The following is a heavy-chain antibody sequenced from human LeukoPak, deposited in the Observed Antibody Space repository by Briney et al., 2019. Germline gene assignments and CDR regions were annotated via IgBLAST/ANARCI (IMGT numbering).Heavy chain of an antibody. CDR1: GFTFSSYW. D-gene: IGHD4-17*01. J-gene: IGHJ4*02. CDR2: IKQDGSEK. Sequence: GGSLRLSCAASGFTFSSYWMSWVGQAPGKGLEWAANIKQDGSEKYYVDSVKGRFTISRDNAKNSLYLQMNSLRAEDTAVYYCARGGNYGDLIDYWGQGTLVTVSS. CDR3: ARGGNYGDLIDY. V-gene: IGHV3-7*01.